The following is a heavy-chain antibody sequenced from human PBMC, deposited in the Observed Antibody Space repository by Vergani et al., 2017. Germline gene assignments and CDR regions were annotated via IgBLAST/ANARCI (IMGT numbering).Heavy chain of an antibody. V-gene: IGHV4-31*03. D-gene: IGHD4-17*01. J-gene: IGHJ4*02. CDR1: GGSISSGGYY. CDR3: ARAAIRPFYYGDYEYYFDY. Sequence: QVQLQESGPGLVKPSQTLSLTCTVSGGSISSGGYYWSWIRQHPGKGLEWIGYIYYSGSTYYNPSLKSRVTMSVDTSKNQFSLKLSSVTAADTAVYYCARAAIRPFYYGDYEYYFDYWGQGTLVTVSS. CDR2: IYYSGST.